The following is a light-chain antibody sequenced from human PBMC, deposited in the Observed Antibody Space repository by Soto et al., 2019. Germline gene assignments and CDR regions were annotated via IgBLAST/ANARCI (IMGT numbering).Light chain of an antibody. Sequence: VLSQPPSVSGAPGQRVTISCTGSSSNIGAGYDVHWYQQLPGTAPKLLIYSNNQRPSGVPDRFSGSKSGTSASLAISGLRSDDEADHYCAAWDDSLSGYVFGTGTKVTVL. CDR1: SSNIGAGYD. CDR2: SNN. CDR3: AAWDDSLSGYV. J-gene: IGLJ1*01. V-gene: IGLV1-47*02.